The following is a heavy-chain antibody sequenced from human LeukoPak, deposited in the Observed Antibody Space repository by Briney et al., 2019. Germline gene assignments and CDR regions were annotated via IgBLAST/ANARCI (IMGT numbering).Heavy chain of an antibody. CDR2: IYYSGST. CDR3: ASLSQLRGAYYYMDV. Sequence: SETLSLTCTVSGGSISSYYWSWIRQPPGEGLEWIGYIYYSGSTNYNPSLKSRVTISVDTSKNQFSLRLTSVTAADTAVYYCASLSQLRGAYYYMDVWGKGTTVTVSS. CDR1: GGSISSYY. J-gene: IGHJ6*03. V-gene: IGHV4-59*12. D-gene: IGHD1-1*01.